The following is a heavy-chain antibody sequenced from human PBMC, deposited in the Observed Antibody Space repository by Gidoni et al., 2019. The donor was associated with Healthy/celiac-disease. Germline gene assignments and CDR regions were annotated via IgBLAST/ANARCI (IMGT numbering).Heavy chain of an antibody. CDR1: GCTFSDYY. V-gene: IGHV3-11*01. J-gene: IGHJ6*02. D-gene: IGHD4-4*01. CDR2: ISSSGSTI. CDR3: ARDARSNYAIDYYYYGMDV. Sequence: QVQLVESGGGLVKPGGSLRLPCAASGCTFSDYYMHWISQAPGKGLEWVSYISSSGSTIYYADSVKGRFTISRDNAKNSLYLQMNSLRAEDTAVYYCARDARSNYAIDYYYYGMDVWGQGTTVTVSS.